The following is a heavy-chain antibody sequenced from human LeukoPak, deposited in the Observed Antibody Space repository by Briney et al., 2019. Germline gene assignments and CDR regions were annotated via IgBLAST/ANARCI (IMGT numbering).Heavy chain of an antibody. CDR2: IYTSGST. D-gene: IGHD3-10*01. CDR3: ASLRYGSGSYYVIDY. Sequence: GSLRLSCAASGFTFSSYEMNWVRQAPGKGLEWIGRIYTSGSTNYNPSLKSRVTMSVDTSKNQFSLKLSSVTAADTAVYYCASLRYGSGSYYVIDYWGQGTLVTVSS. CDR1: GFTFSSYE. V-gene: IGHV4-59*10. J-gene: IGHJ4*02.